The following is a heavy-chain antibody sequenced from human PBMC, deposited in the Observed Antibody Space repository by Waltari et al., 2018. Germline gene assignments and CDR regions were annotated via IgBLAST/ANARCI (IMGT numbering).Heavy chain of an antibody. V-gene: IGHV4-34*01. D-gene: IGHD3-3*01. Sequence: QVQLQQWGAGLLKPSETLSLTCAVYGGSFSGYYWSWIRQPPGXGLEWIGEINHSGSTNYNPSLKSRVTIAVDTTKNQFCLKLSAGTAADTAVYYCARGRGVGIRFVEWLNPQFCFDYWGQGTVVXXSS. CDR2: INHSGST. J-gene: IGHJ4*02. CDR3: ARGRGVGIRFVEWLNPQFCFDY. CDR1: GGSFSGYY.